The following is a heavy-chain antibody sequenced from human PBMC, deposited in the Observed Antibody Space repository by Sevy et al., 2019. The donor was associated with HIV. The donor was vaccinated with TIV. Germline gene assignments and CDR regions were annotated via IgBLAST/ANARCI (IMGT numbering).Heavy chain of an antibody. Sequence: SETLSLTCAVSGGSISSGGYSWSWIRQPPGKGLEWIGYIYHSGSTYYNPSLKSRVTISVDRSKNQFSLKLSSVTAADTAVYYCARGSLRGTGTTPRYDYWGQRTLVAVSS. J-gene: IGHJ4*02. D-gene: IGHD1-7*01. CDR3: ARGSLRGTGTTPRYDY. CDR1: GGSISSGGYS. V-gene: IGHV4-30-2*01. CDR2: IYHSGST.